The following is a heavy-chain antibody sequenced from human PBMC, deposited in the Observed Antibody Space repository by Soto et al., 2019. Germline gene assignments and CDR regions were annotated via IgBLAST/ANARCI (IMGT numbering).Heavy chain of an antibody. CDR3: AGLQKGYCGGDCPPERAEYFQH. J-gene: IGHJ1*01. D-gene: IGHD2-21*02. Sequence: QVQLVQSGAEEKKPGSSVKVSCKASGGTFSSYAISWVRQAPGQGLEWMGGIIPIFGTANYAQKFQGRVTITADESTSTAYMELSSLRSEDTAVYYCAGLQKGYCGGDCPPERAEYFQHWGQGTLVTVSS. CDR1: GGTFSSYA. CDR2: IIPIFGTA. V-gene: IGHV1-69*01.